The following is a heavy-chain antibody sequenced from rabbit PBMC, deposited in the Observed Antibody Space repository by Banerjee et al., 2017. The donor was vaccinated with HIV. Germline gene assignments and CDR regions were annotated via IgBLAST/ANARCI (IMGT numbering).Heavy chain of an antibody. CDR2: IDVATKYT. Sequence: QSLVESGGGLVQPGGSLKLSCKASGFDFSSYGVSWVRQAPGRGLEWIACIDVATKYTYYASWAKGRFTISKTSSTTVTLQMTSLTAADTATNFCVRYLNVGGSFSFDLWGPGTLVTVS. CDR1: GFDFSSYG. V-gene: IGHV1S40*01. D-gene: IGHD8-1*01. CDR3: VRYLNVGGSFSFDL. J-gene: IGHJ4*01.